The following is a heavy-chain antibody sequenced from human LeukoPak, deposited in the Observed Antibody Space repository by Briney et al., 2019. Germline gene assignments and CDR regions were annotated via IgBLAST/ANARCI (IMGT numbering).Heavy chain of an antibody. J-gene: IGHJ4*02. CDR2: ISAYNGNT. CDR1: GFTFTSYG. V-gene: IGHV1-18*01. CDR3: ARDSTYNWNDGTLGDY. D-gene: IGHD1-1*01. Sequence: PGGSLRLSCAASGFTFTSYGISWVRQAPGQGLEWMGWISAYNGNTNYAQKLQGRVTMTTDTSTSTAYMELRSLRSDDTAVYYCARDSTYNWNDGTLGDYWGQGTLVTVSS.